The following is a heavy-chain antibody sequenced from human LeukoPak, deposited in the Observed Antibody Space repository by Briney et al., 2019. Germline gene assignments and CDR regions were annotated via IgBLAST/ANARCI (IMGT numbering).Heavy chain of an antibody. D-gene: IGHD5-24*01. J-gene: IGHJ4*02. CDR3: VREGDMATIDY. CDR2: VYYTGST. Sequence: PSETLSLTCSVSGGSIDSHYWSWIRQPPGKGLEWIGYVYYTGSTKYNPSLGSRVTISLDTSKNQFSLKLSSVTAADTAVYYCVREGDMATIDYWGQGTLVTVSS. CDR1: GGSIDSHY. V-gene: IGHV4-59*11.